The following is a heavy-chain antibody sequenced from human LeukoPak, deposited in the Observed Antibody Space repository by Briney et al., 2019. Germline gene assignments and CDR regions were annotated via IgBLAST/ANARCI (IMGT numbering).Heavy chain of an antibody. CDR1: GYSISSGYY. V-gene: IGHV4-38-2*02. Sequence: SETLSLTCTVSGYSISSGYYWGWIRQPPGKGLEWIGSIYHSGSTYYNPSLKSRVTISVDTSKNQFSLKLSSVTAADTAVYYCARGPDPHYFDYWGQGTLVTVSS. J-gene: IGHJ4*02. CDR3: ARGPDPHYFDY. CDR2: IYHSGST.